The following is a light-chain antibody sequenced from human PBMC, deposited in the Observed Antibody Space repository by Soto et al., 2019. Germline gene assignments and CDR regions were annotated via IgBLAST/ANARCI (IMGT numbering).Light chain of an antibody. CDR3: QQYYSIPVT. J-gene: IGKJ5*01. Sequence: EIVMTQSPDTLSVSPGEGATLSCRVSQSIRSNLAWYQQRPGQAPRLLMYGASTRADGIPARFTGSGSGTEFTLTISSLQSEDFAVYYCQQYYSIPVTFGHGTRL. CDR1: QSIRSN. V-gene: IGKV3-15*01. CDR2: GAS.